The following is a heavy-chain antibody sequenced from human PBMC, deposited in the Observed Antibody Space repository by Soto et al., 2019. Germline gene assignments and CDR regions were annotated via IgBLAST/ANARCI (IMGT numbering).Heavy chain of an antibody. D-gene: IGHD2-21*02. J-gene: IGHJ5*02. Sequence: GGALRLSCAPSGFTFSSYSMKWVRPAPGKGLEWVSSISSSSSYIYYADSVKGRFTISRDNAKNSLYLQMNSLRAEDTAVYYCAGSYCGGDCYTRWFDPWGQGTLVTVSS. CDR1: GFTFSSYS. CDR2: ISSSSSYI. CDR3: AGSYCGGDCYTRWFDP. V-gene: IGHV3-21*01.